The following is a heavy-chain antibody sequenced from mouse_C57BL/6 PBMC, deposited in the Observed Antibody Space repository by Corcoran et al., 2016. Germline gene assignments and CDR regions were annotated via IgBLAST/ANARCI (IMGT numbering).Heavy chain of an antibody. Sequence: EVQLQQSGPELVKPGASVKISCKASEYTFTDYYMNWVQQSHGKSLEWIGDINPNNGGTSYNQKFKGKATLTVDKSSSTAYMELRSLTSEDSAVYYCAIPTGTNWGQGTTLTVSS. CDR2: INPNNGGT. CDR1: EYTFTDYY. J-gene: IGHJ2*01. D-gene: IGHD4-1*02. CDR3: AIPTGTN. V-gene: IGHV1-26*01.